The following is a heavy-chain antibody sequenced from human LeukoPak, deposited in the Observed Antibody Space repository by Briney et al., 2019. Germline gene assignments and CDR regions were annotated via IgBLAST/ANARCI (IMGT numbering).Heavy chain of an antibody. Sequence: GGSLRLSCAASEFTFSTYWISWVRQAPGKGLEWVANIKPDGSEKYYVDSVKGRFTISRDNVKNSLYLQMNSLRAEDTAVYYCARDRGIHGWFDPWGQGTLVTVSS. CDR2: IKPDGSEK. J-gene: IGHJ5*02. CDR1: EFTFSTYW. V-gene: IGHV3-7*01. CDR3: ARDRGIHGWFDP. D-gene: IGHD6-13*01.